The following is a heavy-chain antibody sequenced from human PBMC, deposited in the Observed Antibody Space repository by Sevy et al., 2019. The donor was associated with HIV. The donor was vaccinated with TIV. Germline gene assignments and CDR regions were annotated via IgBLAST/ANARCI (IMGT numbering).Heavy chain of an antibody. CDR2: IFSGGNT. J-gene: IGHJ2*01. Sequence: GRSLRLSCAASGFTVSGNYMSWVRQAPGKGLEWVSGIFSGGNTHFADSVKGRFTISRDNSKNTLSLQMNSLSAEDTAVYYCARAVEDYSDSSAWDWYFDLWGRGTLVTVSS. D-gene: IGHD3-22*01. CDR3: ARAVEDYSDSSAWDWYFDL. V-gene: IGHV3-66*01. CDR1: GFTVSGNY.